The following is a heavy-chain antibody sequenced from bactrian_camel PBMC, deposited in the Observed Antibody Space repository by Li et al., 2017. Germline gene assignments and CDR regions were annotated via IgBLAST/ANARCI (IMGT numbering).Heavy chain of an antibody. V-gene: IGHV3S53*01. D-gene: IGHD2*01. CDR2: IDSDGRT. CDR1: AYIYSTSYC. CDR3: VADSCSYCSDGYCYSSGGTLANKY. J-gene: IGHJ4*01. Sequence: HVQLVESGGGSVQAGGSLRLSCAASAYIYSTSYCMGWFRQAPGKEREGVASIDSDGRTSFADSVKGRFNISKDDAKKTLYLHMNTLKPEDTAMYYCVADSCSYCSDGYCYSSGGTLANKYRGQGTQVTVS.